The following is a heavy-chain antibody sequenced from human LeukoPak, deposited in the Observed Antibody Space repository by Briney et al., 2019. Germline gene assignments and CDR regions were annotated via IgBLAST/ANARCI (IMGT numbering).Heavy chain of an antibody. J-gene: IGHJ5*02. V-gene: IGHV4-59*12. CDR3: ARSSSWYSWFDP. CDR2: IYYSGST. CDR1: GASIRSYY. D-gene: IGHD6-13*01. Sequence: SETLSLTCTVSGASIRSYYWSWIRQPPGKGLEWIGYIYYSGSTSYNPSLQSRVTISVDTSKNQFSLKLSSVTAADTAVYYCARSSSWYSWFDPWGQGTLVTVSS.